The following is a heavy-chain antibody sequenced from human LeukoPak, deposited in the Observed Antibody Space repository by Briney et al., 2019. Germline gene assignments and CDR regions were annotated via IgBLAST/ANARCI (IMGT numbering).Heavy chain of an antibody. J-gene: IGHJ4*02. CDR2: ISYDGSNK. D-gene: IGHD1-1*01. Sequence: GGSLRLSCAASGFTFSSYSMNWVRQAPGKGLEWVAVISYDGSNKYYADSVKGRFTISRDNSKNTLYLQMNSLRAEDTAVYYCARDLSTNWNLDYWGQGTLVTVSS. CDR1: GFTFSSYS. V-gene: IGHV3-30*03. CDR3: ARDLSTNWNLDY.